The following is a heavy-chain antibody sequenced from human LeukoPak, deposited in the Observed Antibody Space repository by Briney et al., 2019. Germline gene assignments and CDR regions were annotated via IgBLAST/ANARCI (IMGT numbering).Heavy chain of an antibody. CDR2: IYPGDSDT. J-gene: IGHJ3*02. CDR3: ARRSTYYYGSGSPSRAFDI. D-gene: IGHD3-10*01. CDR1: GYSFTSYW. Sequence: GESLQISCKGSGYSFTSYWIGWVRQLPGKGLEWMGIIYPGDSDTRYSPSFQGQVTISADKSISTAYLQWSSLKASDTAMYYCARRSTYYYGSGSPSRAFDIWGQGTMVTVSS. V-gene: IGHV5-51*01.